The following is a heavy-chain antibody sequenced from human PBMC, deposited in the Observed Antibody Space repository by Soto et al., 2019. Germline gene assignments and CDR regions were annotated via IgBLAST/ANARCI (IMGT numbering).Heavy chain of an antibody. J-gene: IGHJ4*02. D-gene: IGHD2-2*01. CDR2: ISGSAGST. CDR3: AKDIAVVPSAMAYFDH. V-gene: IGHV3-23*01. CDR1: GFTFSNYA. Sequence: GGSLRLSCAASGFTFSNYAMSWVRQAPGKGLEWVSCISGSAGSTYYADSVKGRFTISRDNSKSTLYLQMNGLRAEDTAVYFCAKDIAVVPSAMAYFDHWGQGTPVTVSS.